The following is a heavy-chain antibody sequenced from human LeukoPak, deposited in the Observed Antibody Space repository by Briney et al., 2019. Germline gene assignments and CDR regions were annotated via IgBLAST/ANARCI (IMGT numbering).Heavy chain of an antibody. CDR3: AREGAEGYSYGETSYYYYYYMDV. CDR2: INTNTGNP. Sequence: ASVKVSCKASGYTFTSYDINWVRQAPGQGLEWMGWINTNTGNPTYAQGFTGRFVFSLDTSVSTAYLQISSLKAEDTAVYYCAREGAEGYSYGETSYYYYYYMDVWGKGTTVTVSS. J-gene: IGHJ6*03. V-gene: IGHV7-4-1*02. D-gene: IGHD5-18*01. CDR1: GYTFTSYD.